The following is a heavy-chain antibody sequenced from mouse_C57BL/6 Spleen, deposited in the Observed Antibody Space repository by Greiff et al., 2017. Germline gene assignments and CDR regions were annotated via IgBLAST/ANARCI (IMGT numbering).Heavy chain of an antibody. V-gene: IGHV1-80*01. J-gene: IGHJ4*01. CDR2: IYPGDGDT. D-gene: IGHD1-1*01. CDR3: ARYPTVVATDYAMDY. Sequence: VQLQESGAELVKPGASVKISCKASGYAFSSYWMNWVKQRPGKGLEWIGQIYPGDGDTNYNGKFKGKATLTADKSSSTAYMQLSSLTSEDSAVYFCARYPTVVATDYAMDYWGQGTSVTVSS. CDR1: GYAFSSYW.